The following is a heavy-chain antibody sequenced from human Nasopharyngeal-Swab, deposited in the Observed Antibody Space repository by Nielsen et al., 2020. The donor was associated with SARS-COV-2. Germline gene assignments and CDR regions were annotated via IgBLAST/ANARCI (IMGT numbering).Heavy chain of an antibody. CDR1: GFIFSTYT. Sequence: GESLKISCAASGFIFSTYTMNWVRQAPGKGLEWVAVIYSRGETHYTDSVRGRFTISRDNSKNMVNLQLNSLRAEDTAVYYCARMDFIASRDYWGQGTLVTVSS. CDR2: IYSRGET. D-gene: IGHD6-13*01. J-gene: IGHJ4*02. CDR3: ARMDFIASRDY. V-gene: IGHV3-53*01.